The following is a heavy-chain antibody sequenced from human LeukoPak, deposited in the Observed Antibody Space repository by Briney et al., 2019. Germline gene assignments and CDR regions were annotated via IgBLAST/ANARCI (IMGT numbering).Heavy chain of an antibody. CDR2: ISGSGGST. J-gene: IGHJ6*03. CDR1: GFTFSSYA. CDR3: ARGFGELSYYYMDV. D-gene: IGHD3-10*01. V-gene: IGHV3-23*01. Sequence: GGSLRLSCAASGFTFSSYAMSWVRQAPGKGLEWVSDISGSGGSTYYADSVKGRFTISRDNAKNSLYLQMNSLRAEDTAVYYCARGFGELSYYYMDVWGKGTTVTISS.